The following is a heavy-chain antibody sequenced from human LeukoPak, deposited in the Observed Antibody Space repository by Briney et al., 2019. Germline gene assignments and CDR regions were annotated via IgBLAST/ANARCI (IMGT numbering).Heavy chain of an antibody. Sequence: SETLSLTCAVYGGSFSGYYWSWIRQPPGKGLEWIGEINHSGSTNYNPSLKSRVTISVDTSKNQFSLKLSSVTAADTAVYYCATTRWLQSFDYWGQGTLVTVSS. CDR1: GGSFSGYY. J-gene: IGHJ4*02. D-gene: IGHD5-24*01. CDR3: ATTRWLQSFDY. V-gene: IGHV4-34*01. CDR2: INHSGST.